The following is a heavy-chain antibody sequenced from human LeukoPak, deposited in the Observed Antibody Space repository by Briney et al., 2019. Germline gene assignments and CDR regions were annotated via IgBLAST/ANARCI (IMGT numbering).Heavy chain of an antibody. Sequence: ASVKVSCKASGYTLTSYDINWVRQATGQGLEWMGWMNPNSGNTGYAQKFQGRVTMTRNTSISTAYMELSSLRSEDTAVYYCARVKKGSGYDEEGYYYGMDVWGQGTTVTVSS. CDR3: ARVKKGSGYDEEGYYYGMDV. J-gene: IGHJ6*02. CDR1: GYTLTSYD. V-gene: IGHV1-8*01. D-gene: IGHD5-12*01. CDR2: MNPNSGNT.